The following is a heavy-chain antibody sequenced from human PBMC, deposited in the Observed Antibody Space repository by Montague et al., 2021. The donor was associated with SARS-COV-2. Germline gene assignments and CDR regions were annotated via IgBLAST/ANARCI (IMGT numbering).Heavy chain of an antibody. Sequence: SLRLSCAGSGFTFSDFYINWVRQAPGKGLEWLSFITGTNNGIRYSDSVKGRFTVSRDNAHSSVYLHLDSLTAEDTAVYYCARSLFYGSGGYFDFWGQGTLVAASS. J-gene: IGHJ4*02. CDR1: GFTFSDFY. CDR2: ITGTNNGI. D-gene: IGHD3-10*01. V-gene: IGHV3-11*03. CDR3: ARSLFYGSGGYFDF.